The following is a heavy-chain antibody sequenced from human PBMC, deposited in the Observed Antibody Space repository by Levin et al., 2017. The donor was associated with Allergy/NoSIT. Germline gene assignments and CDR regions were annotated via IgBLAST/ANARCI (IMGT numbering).Heavy chain of an antibody. CDR2: ITNSGRT. CDR1: GFTFSNYA. D-gene: IGHD4-23*01. Sequence: AGGSLRLSCAASGFTFSNYAMSWVRQAPGKGLEWVSAITNSGRTYYADYVKARFTVSKDNSKNTLYLQMNSLRADDTAVYYCAREMTTVVSVFDYWGQGTLVTVSS. J-gene: IGHJ4*02. CDR3: AREMTTVVSVFDY. V-gene: IGHV3-23*01.